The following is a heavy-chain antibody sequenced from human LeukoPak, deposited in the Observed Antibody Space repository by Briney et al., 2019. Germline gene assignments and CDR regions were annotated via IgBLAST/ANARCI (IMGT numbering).Heavy chain of an antibody. Sequence: SETLSLTCTVSGGSISSSSYYWGWLRQPPGKGREWGGSIYYCGSTYYNPSLKSRVTISVDTSTNPFSLKLSSVTSADTAVYYCARHATARGGDWFDLWGQGTLVTVSS. CDR1: GGSISSSSYY. CDR2: IYYCGST. V-gene: IGHV4-39*01. CDR3: ARHATARGGDWFDL. D-gene: IGHD3-10*01. J-gene: IGHJ5*02.